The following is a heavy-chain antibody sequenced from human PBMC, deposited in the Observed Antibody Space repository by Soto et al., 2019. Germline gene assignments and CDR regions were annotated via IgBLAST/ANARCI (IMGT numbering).Heavy chain of an antibody. CDR3: ARSLRYFDWLPYDY. D-gene: IGHD3-9*01. J-gene: IGHJ4*02. CDR1: GGSISSYY. V-gene: IGHV4-59*08. CDR2: IYYSGST. Sequence: SETLSLTCTVSGGSISSYYWSWIRQPPGKGLEWIGYIYYSGSTNYNPSLKSRVTISVDTSKNQFSLKLSSVTAADTAVYYCARSLRYFDWLPYDYWGQGTLVTVSS.